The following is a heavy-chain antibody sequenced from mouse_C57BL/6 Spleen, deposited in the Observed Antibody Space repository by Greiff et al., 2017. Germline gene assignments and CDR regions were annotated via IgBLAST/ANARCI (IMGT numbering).Heavy chain of an antibody. D-gene: IGHD1-1*01. Sequence: QVQLQQPGAELVMPGASVKLSCKASGYTFTSYWMHWVKQRPGQGLEWIGEIDPSDSYTNYNQKFKGKSTLTVDKSSSTAYMQLSSLTSEDSAVYYCARRYYGSSYVYFDVWGTGTTVTVYS. J-gene: IGHJ1*03. CDR2: IDPSDSYT. CDR1: GYTFTSYW. CDR3: ARRYYGSSYVYFDV. V-gene: IGHV1-69*01.